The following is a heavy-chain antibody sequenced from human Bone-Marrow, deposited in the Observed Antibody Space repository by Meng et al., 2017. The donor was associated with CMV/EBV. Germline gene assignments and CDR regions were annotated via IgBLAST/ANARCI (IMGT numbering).Heavy chain of an antibody. CDR2: INPNSGGT. Sequence: ASEKVSCKASGYTFTGYYMHWVRQAPGQGLEWMGWINPNSGGTNYAQKFQGRVTMTRDTSISTAYMELSRLRSDDTAVYYCAREIRGKGSTLDVWGQGTTVTVSS. V-gene: IGHV1-2*02. J-gene: IGHJ6*02. CDR3: AREIRGKGSTLDV. D-gene: IGHD2/OR15-2a*01. CDR1: GYTFTGYY.